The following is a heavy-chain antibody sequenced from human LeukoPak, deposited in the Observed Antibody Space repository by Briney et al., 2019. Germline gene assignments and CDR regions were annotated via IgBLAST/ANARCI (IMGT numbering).Heavy chain of an antibody. Sequence: ASVKVSCKVSGYTLTELSMHWVRQAPGKGLEWMGGFDPEDGETIYAQKFQGRVTMTEDTSTDTAYMELSSLRPEDTAVYYCATDPRAVAGQGDLDYWGQGTLVTVSS. CDR3: ATDPRAVAGQGDLDY. CDR2: FDPEDGET. CDR1: GYTLTELS. D-gene: IGHD6-19*01. J-gene: IGHJ4*02. V-gene: IGHV1-24*01.